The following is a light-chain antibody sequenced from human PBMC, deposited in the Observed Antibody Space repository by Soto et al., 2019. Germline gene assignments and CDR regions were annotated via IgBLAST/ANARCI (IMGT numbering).Light chain of an antibody. CDR3: QQYYDWPPT. CDR1: QSISSS. Sequence: EIVMTQSPATLSVSPGERATLSCRASQSISSSLAWYQQKPGQAPRLPIHGASTRATSNPGRFSGSGSGAEFTLTISSLQSEDFALYYCQQYYDWPPTFGQGTKVDIK. V-gene: IGKV3-15*01. J-gene: IGKJ1*01. CDR2: GAS.